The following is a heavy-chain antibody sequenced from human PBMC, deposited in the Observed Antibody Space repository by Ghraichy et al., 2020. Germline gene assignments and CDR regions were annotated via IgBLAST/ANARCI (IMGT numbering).Heavy chain of an antibody. CDR2: MNPNSGNT. Sequence: ASVKVSCKASGYTFTSYDINWVRQATGQGLEWMGWMNPNSGNTGYAQKFQGRVTMTRNTSISTAYMELSSLRSEDTAVYYCARGRTHPRIAARRRPSYYFDYWGQGTLVTVSS. CDR3: ARGRTHPRIAARRRPSYYFDY. CDR1: GYTFTSYD. D-gene: IGHD6-6*01. J-gene: IGHJ4*02. V-gene: IGHV1-8*01.